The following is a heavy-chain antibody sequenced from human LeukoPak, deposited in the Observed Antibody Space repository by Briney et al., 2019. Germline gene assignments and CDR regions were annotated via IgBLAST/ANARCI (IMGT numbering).Heavy chain of an antibody. CDR3: ARDLGIGRYDY. J-gene: IGHJ4*02. CDR2: ISGSGGST. V-gene: IGHV3-23*01. D-gene: IGHD7-27*01. Sequence: GGSLRLSCAASGFTFSSYAMSWVRQAPGKGLEWVSAISGSGGSTSYAQKFQGRVTMTRDTSTSTVYMELSSLRSEDTAVYYCARDLGIGRYDYWGQGTLVTVSS. CDR1: GFTFSSYA.